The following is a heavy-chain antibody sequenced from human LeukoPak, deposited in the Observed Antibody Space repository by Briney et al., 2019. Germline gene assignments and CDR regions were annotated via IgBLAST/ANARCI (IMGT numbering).Heavy chain of an antibody. D-gene: IGHD3-16*01. CDR3: TRELRPADY. CDR2: IIKDGSDK. CDR1: GFTFSDYW. J-gene: IGHJ4*02. V-gene: IGHV3-7*01. Sequence: PGGSLRLSCEGSGFTFSDYWMGWVRQAPGKGLEWVANIIKDGSDKYYVDSVKGRFSISRDNAKNSVYLQMSGLRVEDTAVYYCTRELRPADYWGQGILVTVSS.